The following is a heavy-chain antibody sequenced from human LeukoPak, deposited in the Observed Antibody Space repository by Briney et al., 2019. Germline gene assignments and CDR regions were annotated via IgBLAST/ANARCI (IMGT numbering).Heavy chain of an antibody. CDR2: INGRGGRT. V-gene: IGHV3-23*01. J-gene: IGHJ6*02. CDR3: AEAYSIKRWYYNYGMDV. Sequence: GGSLRLSCAASRFTFCSYPMRWLPQAPGKGLVGFLDINGRGGRTYNADTVKGRFTTSRDNSKNTLSLKMDSLRAEDQAVYYCAEAYSIKRWYYNYGMDVWGQGTTVTVSS. D-gene: IGHD4-23*01. CDR1: RFTFCSYP.